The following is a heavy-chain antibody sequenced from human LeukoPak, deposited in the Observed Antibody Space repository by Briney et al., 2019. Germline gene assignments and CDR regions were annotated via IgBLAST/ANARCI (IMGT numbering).Heavy chain of an antibody. J-gene: IGHJ6*03. D-gene: IGHD6-6*01. Sequence: ASVKVSCKASGYTFTSYDINWVRQATGQGLEWMGWMNHNSGNTGYAQKFQGRVTMTRNTSISTAYMELSRLRADDTAVYYCAREDSSSLYYMDVWGKGTTVTVSS. CDR2: MNHNSGNT. CDR1: GYTFTSYD. CDR3: AREDSSSLYYMDV. V-gene: IGHV1-8*01.